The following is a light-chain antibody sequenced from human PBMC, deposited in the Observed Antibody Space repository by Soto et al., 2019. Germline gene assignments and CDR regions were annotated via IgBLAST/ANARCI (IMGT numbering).Light chain of an antibody. CDR2: DAY. CDR1: QSFRGL. CDR3: QQRHMWPIT. Sequence: EVLLTQSPVTLSLSPGERATLSCRASQSFRGLLAWYQQKPGQAPRLIIYDAYNRATGIPPRFSGSGSGTDFTLTISSLEPEDSAVYYCQQRHMWPITFGQGTQLEIK. J-gene: IGKJ5*01. V-gene: IGKV3-11*01.